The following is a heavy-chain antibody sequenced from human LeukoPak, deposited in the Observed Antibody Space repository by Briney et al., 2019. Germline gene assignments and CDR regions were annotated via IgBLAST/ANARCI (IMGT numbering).Heavy chain of an antibody. CDR1: GYTFTSYG. J-gene: IGHJ5*02. CDR2: ISAYNGNT. V-gene: IGHV1-18*01. D-gene: IGHD4-17*01. Sequence: ASVKVSCKASGYTFTSYGISWVRQAPGQGLEWMGWISAYNGNTNYALKLQGRVTMTTDTSTSTAHMELRSLRSDDTAVYYCARDYGDYGKWFDPWGQGTLVTVSS. CDR3: ARDYGDYGKWFDP.